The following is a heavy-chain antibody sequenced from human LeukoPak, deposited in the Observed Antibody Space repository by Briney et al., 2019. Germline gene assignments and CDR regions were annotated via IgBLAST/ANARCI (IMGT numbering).Heavy chain of an antibody. Sequence: GGSLGLSCAASGFTFSSYSMHWARQVPGKGLEWVAVIWYDGSNEDYADSVKGRFTISRDNSKNTLYLQMNSLRAEDTAVYYCARAQVGATSCYNCDYWGQGTLVTVSS. J-gene: IGHJ4*02. D-gene: IGHD2-2*01. CDR1: GFTFSSYS. CDR3: ARAQVGATSCYNCDY. V-gene: IGHV3-33*08. CDR2: IWYDGSNE.